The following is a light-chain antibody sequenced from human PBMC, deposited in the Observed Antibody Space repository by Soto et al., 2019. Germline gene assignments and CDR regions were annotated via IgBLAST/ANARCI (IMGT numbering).Light chain of an antibody. V-gene: IGKV1-5*03. CDR1: QSISTW. Sequence: DIQMTQSPSTLSASVGDRVTITCRASQSISTWLAWYQQEPGKAPKLLIYKASSLESGVPSRFRGSGSGTDFTLTISCLQSEDFETYYCQQYNSFIWTFGQGTKVDIK. CDR3: QQYNSFIWT. CDR2: KAS. J-gene: IGKJ1*01.